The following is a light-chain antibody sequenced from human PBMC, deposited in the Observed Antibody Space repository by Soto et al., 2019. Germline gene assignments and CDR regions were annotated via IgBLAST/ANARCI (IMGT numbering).Light chain of an antibody. V-gene: IGLV2-14*01. Sequence: QSALTQPASVSGSPGQSITISCTGTSSDVGGHDYVSWYQHHPGKAPKLIIYEVRNRPSGVSNRFSGSKSVTTASLTISGLQAEDEADYYCSSYSSTTLVFGTGTKVT. CDR1: SSDVGGHDY. J-gene: IGLJ1*01. CDR2: EVR. CDR3: SSYSSTTLV.